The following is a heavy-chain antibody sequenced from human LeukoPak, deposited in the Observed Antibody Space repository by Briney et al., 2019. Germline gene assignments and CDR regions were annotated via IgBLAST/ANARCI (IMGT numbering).Heavy chain of an antibody. Sequence: SQTLSLTCAISGDSVSNNIATWNWVRQSPSRGLEWLGRTYYRSRWGNDYAISVKGRITINPDTSRNQFSLQLNSVTPEDTAVYYCARQTYYDFWSGYQLEYYFDYWGQGTLVTVSS. D-gene: IGHD3-3*01. V-gene: IGHV6-1*01. CDR3: ARQTYYDFWSGYQLEYYFDY. CDR1: GDSVSNNIAT. CDR2: TYYRSRWGN. J-gene: IGHJ4*02.